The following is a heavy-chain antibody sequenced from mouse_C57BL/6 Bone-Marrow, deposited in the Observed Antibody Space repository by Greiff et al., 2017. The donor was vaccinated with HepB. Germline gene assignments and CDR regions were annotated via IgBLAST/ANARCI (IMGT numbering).Heavy chain of an antibody. CDR3: ARSFYGNYYFDY. Sequence: VQLQQSGAELARPGASVKLSCKASGYTFTSYGISWVKQRTGPGLEWIGEIYPRSGNTYYNEKFKGKATLTADKSSSTAYMELRSLTSEDSAVYFCARSFYGNYYFDYWGQGTTLTVSS. J-gene: IGHJ2*01. CDR2: IYPRSGNT. CDR1: GYTFTSYG. V-gene: IGHV1-81*01. D-gene: IGHD2-10*01.